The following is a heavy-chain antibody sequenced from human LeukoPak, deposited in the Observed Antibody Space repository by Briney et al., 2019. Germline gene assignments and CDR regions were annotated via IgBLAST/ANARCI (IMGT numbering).Heavy chain of an antibody. V-gene: IGHV3-15*01. CDR1: GFTLNSAW. D-gene: IGHD3-3*01. J-gene: IGHJ4*02. CDR2: VKFDGETT. Sequence: GGSLRLTCAASGFTLNSAWMSWVRQAPGKGLEWVGRVKFDGETTDYAAPVKGRFTVSRDDSKNILSLQMDSLETEDTAVYYCTTDLVSHGVGEFDYWGQGTLGTVSS. CDR3: TTDLVSHGVGEFDY.